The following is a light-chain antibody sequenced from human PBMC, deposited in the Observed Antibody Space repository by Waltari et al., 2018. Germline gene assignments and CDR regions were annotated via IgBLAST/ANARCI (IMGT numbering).Light chain of an antibody. CDR3: ATWDDSLNGPV. J-gene: IGLJ2*01. CDR2: NNN. V-gene: IGLV1-44*01. Sequence: QSVLTQPPSASGTPGQRVPISCSGSRSNIGSNAVTWYQQFPGTAPKLLIYNNNQRPSGVPDRFSGSKSGTSAALAISGLQSEDETDYYCATWDDSLNGPVFGGGTKLTVL. CDR1: RSNIGSNA.